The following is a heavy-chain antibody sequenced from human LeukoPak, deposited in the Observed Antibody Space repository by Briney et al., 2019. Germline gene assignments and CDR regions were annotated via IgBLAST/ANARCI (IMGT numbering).Heavy chain of an antibody. CDR1: GFTFSNAW. CDR3: TTNYYDSSGYYPYYYYYYMDV. D-gene: IGHD3-22*01. V-gene: IGHV3-15*01. Sequence: KTGGSLRLSCAASGFTFSNAWMSWVRQAPGKGLEWVGRIRSKTDGGTTDYAAPEKGRFTISRDDSKHTLYLQLNSLKTEDTAVYYCTTNYYDSSGYYPYYYYYYMDVWGKGTTVTVSS. J-gene: IGHJ6*03. CDR2: IRSKTDGGTT.